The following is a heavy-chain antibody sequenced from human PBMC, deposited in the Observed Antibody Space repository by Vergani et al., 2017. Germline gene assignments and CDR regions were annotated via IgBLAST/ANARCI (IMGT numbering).Heavy chain of an antibody. J-gene: IGHJ3*02. D-gene: IGHD3-3*01. CDR3: GRGQYYDFWSGYGVGAFDI. CDR2: IIPIFGIA. Sequence: QVQLVQSGAEVKKPGSSVKVSCKASGGTFSSYAISWVRQAPGQGLEWMGGIIPIFGIANYAQKFQGRVTITADKSTSTAYMELSSLRSEDTAVYYCGRGQYYDFWSGYGVGAFDIWGQGTMVTVSS. V-gene: IGHV1-69*17. CDR1: GGTFSSYA.